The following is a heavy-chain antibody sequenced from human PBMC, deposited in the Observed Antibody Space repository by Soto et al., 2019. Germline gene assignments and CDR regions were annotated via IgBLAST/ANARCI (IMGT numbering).Heavy chain of an antibody. Sequence: PGGSLDSPLEASGFTLSSMPRGWSRQPPGKWLEWVSAISGSGGSTYYADSVKGRFTISRDNSKNTLYLQMNSLRAEDTAVYYCAKDISAVKRDAFDIWGQGTMVTVSS. CDR1: GFTLSSMP. CDR2: ISGSGGST. V-gene: IGHV3-23*01. CDR3: AKDISAVKRDAFDI. J-gene: IGHJ3*02. D-gene: IGHD2-21*01.